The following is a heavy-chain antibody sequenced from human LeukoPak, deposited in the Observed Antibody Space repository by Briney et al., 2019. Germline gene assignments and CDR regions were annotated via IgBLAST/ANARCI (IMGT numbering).Heavy chain of an antibody. V-gene: IGHV4-34*01. D-gene: IGHD1-26*01. CDR2: INHSGST. J-gene: IGHJ4*02. Sequence: SETLSLTCAVYGGSFSGYYWSWIRQPPGKGLEWIGEINHSGSTNYNPSLKSRVTISVDTSKNQFSLKLSSVTAADTAVYYCARVSGSYYVMGGPYDYRGQGTLVTVSS. CDR3: ARVSGSYYVMGGPYDY. CDR1: GGSFSGYY.